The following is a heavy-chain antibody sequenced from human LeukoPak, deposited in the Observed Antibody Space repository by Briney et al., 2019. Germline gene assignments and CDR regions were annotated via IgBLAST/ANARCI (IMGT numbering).Heavy chain of an antibody. CDR2: ISSSSSYI. J-gene: IGHJ4*02. V-gene: IGHV3-21*01. D-gene: IGHD3-10*01. Sequence: GGSQRLSCAASGFTFSSYSMNWVRQAPGKGLEWVSSISSSSSYIYYADSVKGRFTISRDNAKDSLYLQMNSLRAEDTAVYYCARVQGSGSYYNPFDYWGQGTLVTVSS. CDR3: ARVQGSGSYYNPFDY. CDR1: GFTFSSYS.